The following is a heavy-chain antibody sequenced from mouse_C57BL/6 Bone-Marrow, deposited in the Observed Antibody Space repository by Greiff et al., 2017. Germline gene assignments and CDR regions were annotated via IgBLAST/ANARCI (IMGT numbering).Heavy chain of an antibody. CDR3: ARGWRPWFAY. D-gene: IGHD2-3*01. J-gene: IGHJ3*01. CDR1: GYTFTSYW. V-gene: IGHV1-50*01. Sequence: VQLQQPGAELVKPGASVKLSCKASGYTFTSYWMQWVKQRPGQGLEWIGEIDPSDSYTNYNQEFKGKATLTVDTSSSTAYMQLSSLTSEDSAVYYCARGWRPWFAYWGQGTLVTVSA. CDR2: IDPSDSYT.